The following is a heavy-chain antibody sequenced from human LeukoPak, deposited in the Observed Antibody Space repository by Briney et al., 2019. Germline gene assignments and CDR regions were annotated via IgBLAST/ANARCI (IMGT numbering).Heavy chain of an antibody. J-gene: IGHJ4*02. D-gene: IGHD4-17*01. Sequence: GGSLRLSCAASGFTFSNYAMRWVRQAPGKGLEWVAVISYDGSNQYYADSVKGRFTISRDNSKNTLYLQMNSLRAEDTAVYYCARGRAVTTLCFDYWGQGTLVTVSS. V-gene: IGHV3-30*04. CDR1: GFTFSNYA. CDR2: ISYDGSNQ. CDR3: ARGRAVTTLCFDY.